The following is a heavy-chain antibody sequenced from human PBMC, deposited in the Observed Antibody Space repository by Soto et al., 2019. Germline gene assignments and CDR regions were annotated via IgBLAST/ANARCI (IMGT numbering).Heavy chain of an antibody. D-gene: IGHD2-8*01. J-gene: IGHJ4*02. V-gene: IGHV2-5*01. CDR1: AFALSTNGVG. CDR2: IYWNEDK. CDR3: VHTVMVHTITAGHYFDY. Sequence: SGPTLVPPTQPLTLTGTFSAFALSTNGVGGGWIRQPPGKPLEWLAVIYWNEDKRYSRSLKSRLSITKDTSKNQVVLTMTTMDPVDTATYYCVHTVMVHTITAGHYFDYWGPGTLVTVSS.